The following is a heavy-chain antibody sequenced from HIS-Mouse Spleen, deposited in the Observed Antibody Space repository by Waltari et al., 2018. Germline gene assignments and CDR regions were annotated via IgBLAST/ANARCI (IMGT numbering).Heavy chain of an antibody. CDR3: AKDRQWLVRIYFDY. J-gene: IGHJ4*02. D-gene: IGHD6-19*01. CDR2: IGVSGGGT. CDR1: GLNFSSDA. Sequence: EVQLLESGGGLVQPGGSLRLSCAASGLNFSSDAMSWVRQGQGQGGGSGIGVSGGGTNEAGSVRGRFTSSSDNPKNTLYLQMNSLRAEDTAVYYCAKDRQWLVRIYFDYWGQGTLVTVSS. V-gene: IGHV3-23*01.